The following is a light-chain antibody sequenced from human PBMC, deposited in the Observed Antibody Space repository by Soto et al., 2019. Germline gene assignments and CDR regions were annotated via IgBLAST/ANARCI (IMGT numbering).Light chain of an antibody. Sequence: AIQLTQSPSSLSASVGDRVTITCRASQGIASNLAWYQQKPGRAPKLLIYDAASLESGVPSRFRGSGFVTDFTLAINSLQPEDFATYYCQQFNSYPLTFGQGTRLEIK. CDR2: DAA. CDR1: QGIASN. CDR3: QQFNSYPLT. V-gene: IGKV1-13*02. J-gene: IGKJ5*01.